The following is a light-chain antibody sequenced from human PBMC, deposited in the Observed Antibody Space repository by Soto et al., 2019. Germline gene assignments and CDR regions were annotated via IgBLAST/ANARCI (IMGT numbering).Light chain of an antibody. Sequence: EIVMTQSPATLSVSPGERATLSCSASQSVSSNLAWYQQKPGQAPRLLIYGASTRATGIPARFSGSGSGTDFTVTISSLQSEDFAVYYCPQYTTFGQGPK. V-gene: IGKV3-15*01. CDR2: GAS. CDR3: PQYTT. J-gene: IGKJ1*01. CDR1: QSVSSN.